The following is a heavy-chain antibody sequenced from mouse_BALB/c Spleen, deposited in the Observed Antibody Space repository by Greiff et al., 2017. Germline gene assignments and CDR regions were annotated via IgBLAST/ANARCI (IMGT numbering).Heavy chain of an antibody. J-gene: IGHJ2*01. D-gene: IGHD1-1*01. V-gene: IGHV6-6*02. CDR1: GFTFSNYW. CDR2: IRLKSNNYAT. CDR3: TRDGSSYPDY. Sequence: EVKLVESGGDLVQPGGSMKLSCVASGFTFSNYWMNWVRQSPEKGLEWVAEIRLKSNNYATHYAESVKGRFTISRDDSKSSVYLQMNNLRAEDTGIYYCTRDGSSYPDYWGQGTTLTVSS.